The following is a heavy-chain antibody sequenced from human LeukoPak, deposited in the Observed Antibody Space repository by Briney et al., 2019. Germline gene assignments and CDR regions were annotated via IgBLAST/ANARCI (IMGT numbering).Heavy chain of an antibody. J-gene: IGHJ4*02. CDR1: GFTFSSYA. D-gene: IGHD2-21*02. CDR2: ISYDGSNK. Sequence: PGRSLRLSCAASGFTFSSYAMHWVRQAPGKWLEWVAVISYDGSNKYYADSVKGRFTISRDNSKNTLYLQMNSLRAEDTAVYYCAKEDDCGGDCYPGYFDYWGQGTLVTVSS. V-gene: IGHV3-30*04. CDR3: AKEDDCGGDCYPGYFDY.